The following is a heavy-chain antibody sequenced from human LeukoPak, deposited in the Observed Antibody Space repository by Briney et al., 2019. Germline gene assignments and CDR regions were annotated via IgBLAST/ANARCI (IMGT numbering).Heavy chain of an antibody. D-gene: IGHD1-7*01. CDR3: ARPKNRENYWRAFDI. Sequence: GGSLRVSCVASGFTFSDYWMTWARQAPGTGLEWVANIKQDGNEKYYVDSVKGRFTISRDNAKNSLHLQMDNLRAEDTAVYYCARPKNRENYWRAFDIWGQGTMVTVSS. CDR1: GFTFSDYW. J-gene: IGHJ3*02. CDR2: IKQDGNEK. V-gene: IGHV3-7*03.